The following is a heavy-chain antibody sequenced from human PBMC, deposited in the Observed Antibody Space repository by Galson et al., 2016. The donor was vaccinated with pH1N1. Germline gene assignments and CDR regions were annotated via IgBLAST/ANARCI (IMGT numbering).Heavy chain of an antibody. D-gene: IGHD3-22*01. J-gene: IGHJ4*02. CDR3: AREASYYFESSGYFDY. Sequence: TLSLTCTVSGGSISSGDYYWGWIRQPPGKGLEWIGHIYYSGSTYYNPSLKSRITISVDRAKNQFSLKMTSVTAADTAVYYCAREASYYFESSGYFDYWGQGTLVTVSS. V-gene: IGHV4-30-4*08. CDR2: IYYSGST. CDR1: GGSISSGDYY.